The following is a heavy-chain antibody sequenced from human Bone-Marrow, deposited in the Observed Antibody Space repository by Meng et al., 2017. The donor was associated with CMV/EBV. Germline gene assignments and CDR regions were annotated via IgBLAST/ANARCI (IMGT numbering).Heavy chain of an antibody. CDR1: GFTFNNYP. V-gene: IGHV3-23*01. CDR3: ARGPRGQPTPGDY. CDR2: IRGNGDDT. Sequence: GGSLRLSCAASGFTFNNYPMTWVRQGPGKGLEWVSVIRGNGDDTYYADSVKGRFTISRDNSKNSVYLQMNSLRAEDTAVYYCARGPRGQPTPGDYWGQGTLVTVSS. J-gene: IGHJ4*02. D-gene: IGHD3-10*01.